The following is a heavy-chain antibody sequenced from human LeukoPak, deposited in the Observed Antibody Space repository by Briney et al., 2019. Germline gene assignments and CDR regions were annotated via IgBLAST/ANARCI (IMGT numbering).Heavy chain of an antibody. CDR2: INPNSGGT. CDR1: GYTFTGYY. J-gene: IGHJ4*02. D-gene: IGHD4-23*01. CDR3: ARVRREGVTLYFDY. V-gene: IGHV1-2*04. Sequence: ASVKVSCKASGYTFTGYYMHWVRQAPGQGLEWMGWINPNSGGTNYAQKFQGWVTMTRDTSISTAYMELSSLRSEDTAVYYCARVRREGVTLYFDYWGQGTLATVSS.